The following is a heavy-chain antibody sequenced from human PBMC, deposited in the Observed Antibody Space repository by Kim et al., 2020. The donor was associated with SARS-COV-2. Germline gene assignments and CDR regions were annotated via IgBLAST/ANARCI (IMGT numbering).Heavy chain of an antibody. CDR3: AKPQQLPTDWFDP. V-gene: IGHV3-23*01. J-gene: IGHJ5*02. D-gene: IGHD6-13*01. Sequence: YAESVKGRFTNSRDNSKNTLYLQMNSLRAEDTAVYYCAKPQQLPTDWFDPWGQGTLVTVSS.